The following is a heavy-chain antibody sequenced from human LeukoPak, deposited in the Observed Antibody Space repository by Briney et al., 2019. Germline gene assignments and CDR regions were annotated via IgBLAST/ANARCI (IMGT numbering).Heavy chain of an antibody. CDR2: MKGDGSEI. Sequence: GRSLRLSYAASGFIFSTYWMMWARQAPGKGLEWVANMKGDGSEIHYVDSVKGRFTISRDNARNSLFLQMNGLRPEDAAVYYCARPAYTAAYDLWGQGTMVTVSS. CDR3: ARPAYTAAYDL. D-gene: IGHD3-16*01. V-gene: IGHV3-7*01. CDR1: GFIFSTYW. J-gene: IGHJ3*01.